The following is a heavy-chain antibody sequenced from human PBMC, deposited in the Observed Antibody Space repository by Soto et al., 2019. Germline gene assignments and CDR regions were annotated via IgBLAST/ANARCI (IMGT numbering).Heavy chain of an antibody. CDR3: ARSYCSGGSCYLLGYYGMDV. D-gene: IGHD2-15*01. CDR1: GGSITSYH. CDR2: TSYTGNT. J-gene: IGHJ6*02. Sequence: SETLSLTCFVSGGSITSYHWSWIRQFPGKGLEWIAYTSYTGNTNYNPSLQSRVTISMDTSKNQLSLKLTSMTAADTAVYYCARSYCSGGSCYLLGYYGMDVWGQGTTVT. V-gene: IGHV4-59*01.